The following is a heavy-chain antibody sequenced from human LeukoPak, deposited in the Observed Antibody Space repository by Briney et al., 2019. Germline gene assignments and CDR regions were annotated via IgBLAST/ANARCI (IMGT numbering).Heavy chain of an antibody. J-gene: IGHJ4*02. V-gene: IGHV3-53*01. Sequence: GGSLRLSCAASGFTVSSNYMSWVRQAPGKGLEWVSVIYSGGSTYYADSVKGRFTISRDNAKNSLYLQMNSLRAEDTAVYYCALIPYYDILTGSAYYFDYWGQGTLVTVSS. D-gene: IGHD3-9*01. CDR3: ALIPYYDILTGSAYYFDY. CDR1: GFTVSSNY. CDR2: IYSGGST.